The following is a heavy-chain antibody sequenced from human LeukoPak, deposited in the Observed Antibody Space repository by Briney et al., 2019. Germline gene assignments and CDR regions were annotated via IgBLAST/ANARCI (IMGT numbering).Heavy chain of an antibody. V-gene: IGHV3-21*01. J-gene: IGHJ4*02. Sequence: GGSLRLSCAASGFTFSSYNMNWVRQAPGKGLEWVSSISTSSSYIYYADSVKGRFTISRDNAKNSLYLQMNSLRAEDTAVYYCARDSHSGSYYYFDYWGQGTLVTVSS. CDR3: ARDSHSGSYYYFDY. CDR1: GFTFSSYN. D-gene: IGHD1-26*01. CDR2: ISTSSSYI.